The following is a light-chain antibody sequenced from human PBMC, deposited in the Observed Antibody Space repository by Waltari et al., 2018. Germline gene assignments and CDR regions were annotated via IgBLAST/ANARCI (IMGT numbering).Light chain of an antibody. CDR2: EVS. CDR3: SSYAGSNTFI. CDR1: SSDIGYYNA. Sequence: QAAPTQPPSVSGSPGQSVTISCTGTSSDIGYYNAVSWYQQHPGKAPKLMIYEVSKRPSWVSDRFSGSKSGNTASLTFSGLQAEDEADYYCSSYAGSNTFIFGAGTRLTVL. V-gene: IGLV2-8*01. J-gene: IGLJ1*01.